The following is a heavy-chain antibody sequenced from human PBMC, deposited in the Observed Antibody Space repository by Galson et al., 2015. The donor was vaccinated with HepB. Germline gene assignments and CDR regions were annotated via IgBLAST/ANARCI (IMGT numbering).Heavy chain of an antibody. D-gene: IGHD3-9*01. CDR1: GGTFSSYA. J-gene: IGHJ6*02. Sequence: SVKASCKASGGTFSSYAISWVRQAPGQGLEWMGGIIPIFGTANYAQKFQGRVTITADESTSTAYMELSSLRSEDTAVDYCAREYYDILTGYYRDYYYYGMDVWGQGTTVTVSS. CDR2: IIPIFGTA. V-gene: IGHV1-69*01. CDR3: AREYYDILTGYYRDYYYYGMDV.